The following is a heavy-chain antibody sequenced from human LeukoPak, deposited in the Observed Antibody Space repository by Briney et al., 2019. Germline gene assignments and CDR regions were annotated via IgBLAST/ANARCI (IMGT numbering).Heavy chain of an antibody. CDR3: ARVVRSTDGPTDILTGYYTGNWYFDL. CDR2: IGTAGDT. Sequence: GGSLRLSCAASGFTFSGYDMHWVRQATGKGLEWVSAIGTAGDTYYPGSVKGRFTISRENAKNSLYLQMNSLRAEDTALYHCARVVRSTDGPTDILTGYYTGNWYFDLWGRGTLVTVSS. V-gene: IGHV3-13*01. J-gene: IGHJ2*01. D-gene: IGHD3-9*01. CDR1: GFTFSGYD.